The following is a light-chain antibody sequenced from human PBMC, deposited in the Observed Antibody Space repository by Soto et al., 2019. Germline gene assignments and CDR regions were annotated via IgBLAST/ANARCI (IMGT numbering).Light chain of an antibody. CDR3: QQYGSPPWA. J-gene: IGKJ1*01. CDR2: AAS. Sequence: IVLTQSPGTLSLSPGERVTLSCRASQSVGSNFLAWYQQKRGQAPRILIYAASNRASGIPDRFSGSGSGSDFTLTISRLEPEDFAVYYCQQYGSPPWAFGQGPRVEI. V-gene: IGKV3-20*01. CDR1: QSVGSNF.